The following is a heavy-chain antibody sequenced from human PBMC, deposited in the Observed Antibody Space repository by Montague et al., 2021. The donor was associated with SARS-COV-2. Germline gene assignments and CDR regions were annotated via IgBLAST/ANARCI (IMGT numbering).Heavy chain of an antibody. CDR1: GFTFNTYS. V-gene: IGHV3-21*01. CDR2: ISSSGTYI. D-gene: IGHD2-21*02. J-gene: IGHJ4*02. Sequence: YLRLSCAASGFTFNTYSMHWVRRAPGKGLGWVSSISSSGTYIYYADSVRGRFTISRDNAHNSLSLQLNSLRPEDAALYYCARDGVQFGDWPYYFAFWGQGTLVSVSS. CDR3: ARDGVQFGDWPYYFAF.